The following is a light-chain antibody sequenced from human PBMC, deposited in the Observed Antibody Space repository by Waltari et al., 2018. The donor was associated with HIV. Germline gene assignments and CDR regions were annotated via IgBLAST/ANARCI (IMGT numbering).Light chain of an antibody. CDR2: KAS. J-gene: IGKJ1*01. CDR3: QQYNSYSRT. V-gene: IGKV1-5*03. Sequence: DIQMTQSPSTLSASVGDRVTITCRASQGINIWVAWYQQKPGKAPKLLIYKASSLESGVPSRFSGSGSWTEFTLTISSLQPDDLATYYCQQYNSYSRTFGQGTKVEIK. CDR1: QGINIW.